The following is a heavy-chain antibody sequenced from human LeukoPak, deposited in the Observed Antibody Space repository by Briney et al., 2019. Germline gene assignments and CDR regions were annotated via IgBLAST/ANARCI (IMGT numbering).Heavy chain of an antibody. CDR1: GFKFNNDV. CDR2: ISGSGGST. J-gene: IGHJ4*02. V-gene: IGHV3-23*01. Sequence: GGSLRLSCVASGFKFNNDVMNWVRQAPGKGLEWVVVISGSGGSTHYAGSVKGRFTIFRDNCKNTLYLQMNNLGADDTAVYYCARGPNSDFWSGYSNYFDFWGQGTLVTVSS. D-gene: IGHD3-3*01. CDR3: ARGPNSDFWSGYSNYFDF.